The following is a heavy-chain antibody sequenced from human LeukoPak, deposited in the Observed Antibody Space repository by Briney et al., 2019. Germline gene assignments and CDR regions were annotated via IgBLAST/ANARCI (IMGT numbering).Heavy chain of an antibody. D-gene: IGHD1-26*01. V-gene: IGHV4-4*09. CDR2: FYTTGGT. Sequence: SETLSLTCSVSAGSIGNYYWSWIRQPPGKGLEWIGYFYTTGGTNYNPSPRSRATIPLDTSNNQFTLRLTAVTAADTAVYYCARHVKNYYPNYWGQGILVTVSS. CDR1: AGSIGNYY. J-gene: IGHJ4*02. CDR3: ARHVKNYYPNY.